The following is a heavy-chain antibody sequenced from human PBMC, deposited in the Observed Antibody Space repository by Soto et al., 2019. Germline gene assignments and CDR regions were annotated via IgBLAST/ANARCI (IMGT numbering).Heavy chain of an antibody. CDR2: ISHSGST. Sequence: QGQLQESGPGLVKPSQTLSLSCTVSGGSISSAAYYWSWIRQHPGKGLEWIGYISHSGSTYYTPSLKSRVIISADTSKNQFSLNLTSATAADTTVYYCAREYTYGSNCFECWGPGALVTVSS. D-gene: IGHD5-18*01. V-gene: IGHV4-31*03. J-gene: IGHJ4*02. CDR3: AREYTYGSNCFEC. CDR1: GGSISSAAYY.